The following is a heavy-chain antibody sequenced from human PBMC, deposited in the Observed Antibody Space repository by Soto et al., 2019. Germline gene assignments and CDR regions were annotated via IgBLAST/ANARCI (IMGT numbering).Heavy chain of an antibody. J-gene: IGHJ4*02. CDR2: INHSGST. Sequence: QVQLQQWGAGLLKPSETLSLTCAVYGGSFSGYYWSWIRQPPGKGLEWIGEINHSGSTNYNPSLKSRVTISVDTSKNQFSLKLSSVTAADTAVYYCARVRGWYPFDYWGQGTLVTVSS. CDR3: ARVRGWYPFDY. CDR1: GGSFSGYY. D-gene: IGHD6-19*01. V-gene: IGHV4-34*01.